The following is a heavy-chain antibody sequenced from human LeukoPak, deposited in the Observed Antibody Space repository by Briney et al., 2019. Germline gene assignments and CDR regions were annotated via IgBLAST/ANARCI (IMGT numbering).Heavy chain of an antibody. D-gene: IGHD2-15*01. V-gene: IGHV3-48*04. Sequence: PGRSLRLSCAASGFTFSSFSMNWVRQAPGKGLEWISYIDSNSRTIHYADSVRGRFTISRDNAKNSLFLQMNSLRAEDTAVYYCVREYRSGGSCSDAFDIWGQGTMVTVSS. J-gene: IGHJ3*02. CDR1: GFTFSSFS. CDR3: VREYRSGGSCSDAFDI. CDR2: IDSNSRTI.